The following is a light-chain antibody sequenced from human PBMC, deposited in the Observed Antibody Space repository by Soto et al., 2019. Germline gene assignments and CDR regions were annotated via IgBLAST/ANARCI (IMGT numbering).Light chain of an antibody. CDR1: SSNIGAGYD. Sequence: QSVLTQPPSVSGAPGQRVTISCTGSSSNIGAGYDVHWYQQLPGTAPKLLIYGNSNRPSAVPDRFSGSKSGASASLAITGLQAEDEADYYCQSYDSSLSGSDVVFGGGTKLTVL. J-gene: IGLJ2*01. CDR2: GNS. V-gene: IGLV1-40*01. CDR3: QSYDSSLSGSDVV.